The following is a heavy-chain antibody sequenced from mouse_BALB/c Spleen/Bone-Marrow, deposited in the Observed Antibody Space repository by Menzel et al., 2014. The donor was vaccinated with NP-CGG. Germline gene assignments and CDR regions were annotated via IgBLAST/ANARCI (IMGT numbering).Heavy chain of an antibody. J-gene: IGHJ4*01. CDR3: ARPLYFYGSGPFYAMDY. CDR2: ISSGGGST. V-gene: IGHV5-12-1*01. CDR1: GFAFSSYD. D-gene: IGHD1-1*01. Sequence: EVQVVESGGGLVKPGGSLKLSCAVSGFAFSSYDMSWVRQTPEKRLEWVAYISSGGGSTYYPDTVKGRFTISRDNAKNTLYLQMSSLKSEDTAMYYCARPLYFYGSGPFYAMDYWGQGTSVTISS.